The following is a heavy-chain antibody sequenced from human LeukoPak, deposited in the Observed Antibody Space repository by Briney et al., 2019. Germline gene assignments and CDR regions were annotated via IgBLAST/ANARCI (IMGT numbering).Heavy chain of an antibody. CDR2: VGGSGVSI. Sequence: QPGGSLILSCAASGFTFSSYAMSWVRQAPGKGLGWVSRVGGSGVSIDYADSVRGRFTISRDNAKNSLYLQMNSLRAEDTAVYYCARSLDTYCTSTSCYPTMVFWGQGTLVTVSS. V-gene: IGHV3-23*01. CDR1: GFTFSSYA. D-gene: IGHD2-2*01. J-gene: IGHJ4*02. CDR3: ARSLDTYCTSTSCYPTMVF.